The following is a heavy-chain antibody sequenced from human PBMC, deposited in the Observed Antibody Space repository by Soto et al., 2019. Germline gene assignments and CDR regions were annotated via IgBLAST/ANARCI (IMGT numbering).Heavy chain of an antibody. CDR2: ISHSGGNT. D-gene: IGHD2-2*01. CDR1: GFTFSSYG. Sequence: GGSLRLSCAASGFTFSSYGMSWVRQAPGKGLEWVSAISHSGGNTYYADSVKGRFTISRDNSKNTLYLQMNSLRAEDTAVYYCATFIFCSSTTCYGREGGYWGQGTLVTVSS. J-gene: IGHJ4*02. CDR3: ATFIFCSSTTCYGREGGY. V-gene: IGHV3-23*01.